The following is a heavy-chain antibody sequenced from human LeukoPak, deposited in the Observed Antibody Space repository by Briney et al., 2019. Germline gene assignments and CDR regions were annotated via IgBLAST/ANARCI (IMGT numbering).Heavy chain of an antibody. Sequence: ASVKVSCKASGYTFTSYDINSVRQATAQWLEWMEWMNPNSGNTGYEQKFQGRVTITRKTSISKAYMELSSLRSEDTAVYYCARGAFRYCSGGSCYSDYWGQGTLVTVSS. CDR1: GYTFTSYD. CDR3: ARGAFRYCSGGSCYSDY. J-gene: IGHJ4*02. D-gene: IGHD2-15*01. V-gene: IGHV1-8*01. CDR2: MNPNSGNT.